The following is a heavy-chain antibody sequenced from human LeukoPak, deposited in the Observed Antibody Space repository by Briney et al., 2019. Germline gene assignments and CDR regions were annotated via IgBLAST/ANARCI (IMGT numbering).Heavy chain of an antibody. J-gene: IGHJ3*02. CDR2: IIPILGIA. V-gene: IGHV1-69*04. CDR3: ARLYYYDSSGYSRDAFDI. CDR1: GGTFSSYA. D-gene: IGHD3-22*01. Sequence: SVKVSCKASGGTFSSYAISWVRQAPGQGLEWMGRIIPILGIANYAQKFQGRVTITADKSTSTAYMELSSLRSDDTAVYYCARLYYYDSSGYSRDAFDIWGQGTMVTVSS.